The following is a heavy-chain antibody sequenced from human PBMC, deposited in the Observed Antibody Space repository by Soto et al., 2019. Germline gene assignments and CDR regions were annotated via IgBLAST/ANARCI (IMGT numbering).Heavy chain of an antibody. CDR2: ISAYNGNT. Sequence: GASVKVSCKASGYTFTSYGISWVRQAPGQGLEWMGWISAYNGNTNYAQKLQGRVTMTTDTSTSTAYMELRSLRSDDTAVYYCARLQYSSSWYFYYYYGMDVWGQGTTVTVSS. CDR3: ARLQYSSSWYFYYYYGMDV. D-gene: IGHD6-13*01. CDR1: GYTFTSYG. J-gene: IGHJ6*02. V-gene: IGHV1-18*01.